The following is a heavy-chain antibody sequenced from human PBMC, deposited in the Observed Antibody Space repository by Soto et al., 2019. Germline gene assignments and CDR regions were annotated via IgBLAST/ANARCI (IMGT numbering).Heavy chain of an antibody. D-gene: IGHD6-6*01. Sequence: QVQLVESGGGVVQPGRSLRLSCAASGFTFSSYGMHWVRQAPGKGLEWVAVISYDGSNKYYADSVKGRFTISRDNSKNTLYLQMNSLRAEDTAVYYCGKRPHYYYYMDVWGKGTTVTVSS. CDR2: ISYDGSNK. V-gene: IGHV3-30*18. J-gene: IGHJ6*03. CDR1: GFTFSSYG. CDR3: GKRPHYYYYMDV.